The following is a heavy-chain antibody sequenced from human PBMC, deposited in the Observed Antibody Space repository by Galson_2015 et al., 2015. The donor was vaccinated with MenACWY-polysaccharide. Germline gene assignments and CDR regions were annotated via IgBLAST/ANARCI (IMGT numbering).Heavy chain of an antibody. D-gene: IGHD2-2*01. J-gene: IGHJ4*02. CDR2: IWYDGGNK. Sequence: SLRLSCAASGFNFYNYGMHWVRQVPGKGLEWVADIWYDGGNKCYADSVKGRFIISRDNSNYILYLQMNSLRAEDTSVYYCVRGGCKSTSCYDYWGQGTLVTVSS. V-gene: IGHV3-33*01. CDR1: GFNFYNYG. CDR3: VRGGCKSTSCYDY.